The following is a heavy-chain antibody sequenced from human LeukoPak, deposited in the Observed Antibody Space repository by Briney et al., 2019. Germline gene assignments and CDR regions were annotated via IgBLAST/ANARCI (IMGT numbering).Heavy chain of an antibody. CDR1: GFTFSDYS. V-gene: IGHV3-21*04. CDR3: AKAVSVTYFDY. D-gene: IGHD4-17*01. Sequence: GGSLRLSCAASGFTFSDYSMNWVRQAPGKGLEWVSSIRSSSNFVYYADSLKGRFTISRDNSKNTLYLQMNSLRAEDTAVYYCAKAVSVTYFDYWGQGTLVTVSS. CDR2: IRSSSNFV. J-gene: IGHJ4*02.